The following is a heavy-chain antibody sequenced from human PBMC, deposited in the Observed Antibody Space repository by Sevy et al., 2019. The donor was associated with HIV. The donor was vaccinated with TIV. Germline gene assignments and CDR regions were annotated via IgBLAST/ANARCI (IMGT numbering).Heavy chain of an antibody. J-gene: IGHJ4*02. CDR1: GGSISHYY. Sequence: SETLSLTCTVSGGSISHYYWNWIRQPPGKGLEWIGYIYYSGSTTYNPSLKSRVSISVDTSKNHFSLKLSSVTAADTAVYYCERGTYCSRTSCYTSHFDYWGQGTLVTVSS. CDR2: IYYSGST. CDR3: ERGTYCSRTSCYTSHFDY. D-gene: IGHD2-2*02. V-gene: IGHV4-59*12.